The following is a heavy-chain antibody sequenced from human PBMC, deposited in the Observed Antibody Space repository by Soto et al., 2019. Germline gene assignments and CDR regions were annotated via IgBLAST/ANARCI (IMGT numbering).Heavy chain of an antibody. CDR1: GGSISSYY. J-gene: IGHJ5*02. CDR3: ARGGPKLHSSYRFDP. Sequence: ASETLSLTCTVSGGSISSYYWSWIRQPPGKGLEWIGYIYYSGSTNYNPSLKSRVTISVDTSKNQFSLKLSSVTAADTAVYYCARGGPKLHSSYRFDPWGQGTLVTVSS. D-gene: IGHD6-6*01. V-gene: IGHV4-59*01. CDR2: IYYSGST.